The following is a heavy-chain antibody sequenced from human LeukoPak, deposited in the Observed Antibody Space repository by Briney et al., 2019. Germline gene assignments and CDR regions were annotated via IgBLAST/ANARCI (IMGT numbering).Heavy chain of an antibody. V-gene: IGHV4-39*01. Sequence: NPSETLSLTCTVSGGSISTTNYYWGWIRQPPGKGLEWIGNIYYTGTTYYNPSLKSRVTISVDTSKNQFSLNLSSVTATDTAVYYCARICIYYDYPHLWGQGTMVTVSS. CDR3: ARICIYYDYPHL. D-gene: IGHD3-22*01. CDR1: GGSISTTNYY. J-gene: IGHJ3*01. CDR2: IYYTGTT.